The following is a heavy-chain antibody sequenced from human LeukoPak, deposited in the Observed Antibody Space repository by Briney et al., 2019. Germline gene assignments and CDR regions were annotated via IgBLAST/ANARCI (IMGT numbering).Heavy chain of an antibody. Sequence: SSVKVSCKASGYTFTGYYVHWVQQAPGQGLEWMGWINPSSGGTDFAQKFQGRVTMTRDTSISTAYMELSRLRSDVTAVYYGARSPQWELLNWCDPLGQGALVIVCS. J-gene: IGHJ5*02. V-gene: IGHV1-2*02. CDR1: GYTFTGYY. CDR2: INPSSGGT. D-gene: IGHD1-26*01. CDR3: ARSPQWELLNWCDP.